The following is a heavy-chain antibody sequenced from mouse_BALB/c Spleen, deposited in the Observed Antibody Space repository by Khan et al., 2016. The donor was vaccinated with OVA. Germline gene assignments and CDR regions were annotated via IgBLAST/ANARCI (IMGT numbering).Heavy chain of an antibody. D-gene: IGHD6-1*01. J-gene: IGHJ2*01. CDR1: GYTFTSYW. CDR2: INPSNGRT. CDR3: ARVITRDY. V-gene: IGHV1S81*02. Sequence: QVQLQQSGAELVKPGASVKLSCKASGYTFTSYWMHWVKQRPGQGLEWIGEINPSNGRTNYNEKFKSKATLTVDKSSSTAYMQLSSPTSEDSAVYYCARVITRDYWGQGTTLTASS.